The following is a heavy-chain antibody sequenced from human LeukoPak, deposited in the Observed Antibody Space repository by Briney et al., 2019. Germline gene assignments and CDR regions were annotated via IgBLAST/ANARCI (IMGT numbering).Heavy chain of an antibody. CDR3: ANDHPMVNYYDSSGYYPDY. CDR1: GFTFSSYA. Sequence: SGGSLRHSCAASGFTFSSYAMSWVRQAPGKGLEWVSAISGSGGSTYYADSVKGRFTISRDNPKNTLYLQMNSLRAEDTAVYYCANDHPMVNYYDSSGYYPDYWGQGTLVTVSS. V-gene: IGHV3-23*01. J-gene: IGHJ4*02. D-gene: IGHD3-22*01. CDR2: ISGSGGST.